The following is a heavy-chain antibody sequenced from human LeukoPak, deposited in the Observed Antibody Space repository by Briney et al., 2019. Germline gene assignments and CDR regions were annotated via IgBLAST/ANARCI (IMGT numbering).Heavy chain of an antibody. D-gene: IGHD3-16*01. CDR2: IFYSGIT. V-gene: IGHV4-59*01. CDR1: GDSISGYY. Sequence: PSESLSLTCNVSGDSISGYYWGWIRQPPGKGLEWIGYIFYSGITNYNPSLKSRITISVDTSKNQFSLRLSSVTAADTAVYYCARQGIGDRVVDYWGQGTLVTVSS. CDR3: ARQGIGDRVVDY. J-gene: IGHJ4*02.